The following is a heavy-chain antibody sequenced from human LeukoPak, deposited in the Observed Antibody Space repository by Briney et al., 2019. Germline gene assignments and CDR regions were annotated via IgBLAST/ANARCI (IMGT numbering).Heavy chain of an antibody. Sequence: PGGSLRLSCAASGFHFSTYAMNWVRQAPGKGLEWISYINTGSTTIHHADSVKGRFTISRDNTRNSLFLQMNSLRVEDTAVYFCARVPDDPWSGYFFGCWGQGTLVTVSS. J-gene: IGHJ4*02. CDR2: INTGSTTI. D-gene: IGHD3-3*01. CDR3: ARVPDDPWSGYFFGC. CDR1: GFHFSTYA. V-gene: IGHV3-48*01.